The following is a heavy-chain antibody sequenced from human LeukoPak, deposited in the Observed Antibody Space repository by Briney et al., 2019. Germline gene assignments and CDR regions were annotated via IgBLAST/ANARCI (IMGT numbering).Heavy chain of an antibody. J-gene: IGHJ4*02. V-gene: IGHV3-7*01. Sequence: PGGSLRLSCAASGFTFSSYWMSWVRQAPGKGLEWVANIKQDGSEKYYVDSVKGRFTISRDNAKNSLYLQMNSLRAEDTAVYYCARDRLDINSNYLYYFDYWGQGTLVTVSS. CDR2: IKQDGSEK. CDR3: ARDRLDINSNYLYYFDY. D-gene: IGHD4-11*01. CDR1: GFTFSSYW.